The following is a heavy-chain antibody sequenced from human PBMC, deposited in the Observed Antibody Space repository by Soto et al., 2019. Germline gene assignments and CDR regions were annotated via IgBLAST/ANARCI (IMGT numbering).Heavy chain of an antibody. CDR1: GFIFSDYY. CDR2: ISKSGNTI. V-gene: IGHV3-11*01. CDR3: ARGPSDFWSGYYFDF. J-gene: IGHJ4*02. D-gene: IGHD3-3*01. Sequence: QVQLVESGGTLVKPGGSLRISCAGSGFIFSDYYMTWIRQAPGKGPDWVSYISKSGNTIHYSDSVKGRFTISRDNAKNSLYLQMNSLRAEDTAVYHCARGPSDFWSGYYFDFWGQGTLVTVSS.